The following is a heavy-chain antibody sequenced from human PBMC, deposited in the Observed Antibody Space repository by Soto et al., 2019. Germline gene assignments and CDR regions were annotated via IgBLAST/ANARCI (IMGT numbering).Heavy chain of an antibody. CDR2: INHSGST. CDR3: ARAQGPDTAMVTKLYYFDY. CDR1: GGSFSGYY. Sequence: ETLSLTCAVYGGSFSGYYWSWIRQPPGKGLEWIGEINHSGSTNYNPSLKSRVTISVDTSKNQFSLKLSSVTAADTAVYYCARAQGPDTAMVTKLYYFDYWGQGTLVTVSS. J-gene: IGHJ4*02. V-gene: IGHV4-34*01. D-gene: IGHD5-18*01.